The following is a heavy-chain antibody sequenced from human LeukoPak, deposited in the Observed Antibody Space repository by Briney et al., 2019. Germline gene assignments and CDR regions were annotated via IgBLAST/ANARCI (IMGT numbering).Heavy chain of an antibody. J-gene: IGHJ4*02. Sequence: GGSLRLSCAASGFTFRTYSMRWVRQAPGKGLVWVSGIRSSGDITYYADSVKGRFTISRDNSMNTLYLQMNSLRAEDTAVYYCAKEVRESAWFYFDYWGQGTLATVSS. CDR3: AKEVRESAWFYFDY. CDR2: IRSSGDIT. V-gene: IGHV3-23*01. CDR1: GFTFRTYS. D-gene: IGHD3-10*01.